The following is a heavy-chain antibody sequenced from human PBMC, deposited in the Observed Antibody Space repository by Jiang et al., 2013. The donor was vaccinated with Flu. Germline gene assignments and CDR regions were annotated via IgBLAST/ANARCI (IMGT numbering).Heavy chain of an antibody. CDR3: ARKGGNSLSSLKETLKVDY. J-gene: IGHJ4*02. Sequence: KISCKGSGYSFTSYWIGWVRQMPGKGLEWMGIIYPGDSDTRYSPSFQGQVTISADKSISTAYLQWSSLKASDTAMYYCARKGGNSLSSLKETLKVDYWGQGTLVTVSS. CDR1: GYSFTSYW. D-gene: IGHD4-23*01. CDR2: IYPGDSDT. V-gene: IGHV5-51*01.